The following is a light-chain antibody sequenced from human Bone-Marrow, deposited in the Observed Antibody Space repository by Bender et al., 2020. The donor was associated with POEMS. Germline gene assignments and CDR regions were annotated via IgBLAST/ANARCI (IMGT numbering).Light chain of an antibody. CDR2: DVT. V-gene: IGLV2-11*01. CDR1: SSDVGGYDY. CDR3: SSWDDSLSGWV. J-gene: IGLJ3*02. Sequence: QSALTQPRSVSGSPGQSVTISCTGTSSDVGGYDYVSWYQHLPGKAPKLLIYDVTKRPSWVPARFSGSKSGTSASLAISDIQSEDEGDYYCSSWDDSLSGWVFGGGTKLTVL.